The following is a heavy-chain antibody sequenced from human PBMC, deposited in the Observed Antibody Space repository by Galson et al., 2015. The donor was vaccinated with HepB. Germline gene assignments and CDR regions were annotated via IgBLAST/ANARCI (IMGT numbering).Heavy chain of an antibody. CDR1: GGSISSSSYY. CDR2: IYYSGST. J-gene: IGHJ4*02. D-gene: IGHD2-8*01. V-gene: IGHV4-61*05. CDR3: ARLMVTDEDY. Sequence: QVQLQESGPGLVKPSETLSLTCTVSGGSISSSSYYWGWIRQPPGKGLEWIGYIYYSGSTNYNPSLKSRVTISVDTSKNQFSLKLSSVTAADTAVYYCARLMVTDEDYWGQGTLVTVSS.